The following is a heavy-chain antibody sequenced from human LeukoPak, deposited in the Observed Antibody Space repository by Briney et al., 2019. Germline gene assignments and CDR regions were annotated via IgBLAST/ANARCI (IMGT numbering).Heavy chain of an antibody. V-gene: IGHV3-66*01. CDR1: GFNVTTNN. CDR3: GSRSCNSCPLDF. CDR2: FLAGGLL. D-gene: IGHD2-21*01. J-gene: IGHJ4*02. Sequence: GGSLRLSCVGSGFNVTTNNMYWVRQAPGKGLECVSTFLAGGLLDYADSVRDRFTISRDTSKNTLYLQMNSLSAEDTAVYYCGSRSCNSCPLDFRGQGTLVTVSS.